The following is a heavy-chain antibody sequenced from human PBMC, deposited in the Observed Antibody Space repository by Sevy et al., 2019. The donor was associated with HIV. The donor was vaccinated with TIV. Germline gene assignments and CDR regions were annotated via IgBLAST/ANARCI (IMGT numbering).Heavy chain of an antibody. CDR2: IYHSGST. CDR3: ARSPRGPTVTDGAFDI. D-gene: IGHD4-4*01. Sequence: SETLSLTCAVSGGSISSGGYSWSWIRQPPGKGLEWIGYIYHSGSTYYNPSLKSRVTISVDRPKNQFSLKLSSVTAADTAVYYCARSPRGPTVTDGAFDIWGQGTMVTVSS. J-gene: IGHJ3*02. V-gene: IGHV4-30-2*01. CDR1: GGSISSGGYS.